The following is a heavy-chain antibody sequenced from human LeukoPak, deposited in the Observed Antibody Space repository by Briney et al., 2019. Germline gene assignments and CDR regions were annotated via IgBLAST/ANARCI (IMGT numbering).Heavy chain of an antibody. V-gene: IGHV3-30*03. CDR2: ISYDGSNK. J-gene: IGHJ4*02. CDR3: ARDKGDYHTSGSLFVF. D-gene: IGHD3-22*01. CDR1: GFTLSSYG. Sequence: GRSLRLSCAASGFTLSSYGMHWVRQAPGKGLEWVAVISYDGSNKYYAGPVKGRFTISRDNSKNTLYLQMNSLRAEDTAVYYCARDKGDYHTSGSLFVFGGQGTLVTVSS.